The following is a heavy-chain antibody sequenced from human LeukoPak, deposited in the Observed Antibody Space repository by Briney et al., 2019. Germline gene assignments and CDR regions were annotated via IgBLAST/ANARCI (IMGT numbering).Heavy chain of an antibody. CDR1: GGSISSGGYY. V-gene: IGHV4-31*03. Sequence: PSETLSLTCTVSGGSISSGGYYWSWIRQHPGKGLEWNGYIYYSGSTYYNPSLKSRVTISVDTSKNQFSLKLSSATAADTAVYYCARGVPSYYYGMDVWGQGTTVTVSS. D-gene: IGHD3-10*02. J-gene: IGHJ6*02. CDR3: ARGVPSYYYGMDV. CDR2: IYYSGST.